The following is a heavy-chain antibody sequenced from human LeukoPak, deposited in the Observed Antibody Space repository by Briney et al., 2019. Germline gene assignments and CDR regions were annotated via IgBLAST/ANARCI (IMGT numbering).Heavy chain of an antibody. Sequence: SETLSLTCTVSGGSISSGSYYWSWIRQPAGKGLEWIGRIYTSGSTNYNPSLKSRVTISVDTSKNQFSLKLSSVTAADTAVYYCATTRGVGAIQLDYWGQGTLVTVSS. CDR2: IYTSGST. CDR1: GGSISSGSYY. V-gene: IGHV4-61*02. J-gene: IGHJ4*02. CDR3: ATTRGVGAIQLDY. D-gene: IGHD1-26*01.